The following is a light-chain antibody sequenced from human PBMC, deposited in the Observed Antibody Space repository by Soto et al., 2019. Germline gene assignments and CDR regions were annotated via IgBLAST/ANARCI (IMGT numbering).Light chain of an antibody. J-gene: IGKJ4*01. CDR3: QQLRMYPST. V-gene: IGKV1-9*01. CDR1: QYIAIY. Sequence: IQLTQSPTSLSASVGDRVTITCRASQYIAIYLDWYQQKPGEAPKLLIYAASTLYGGVPSRFRGSGSGTDFALTITSLQAEDVETYYCQQLRMYPSTFGGGTKVDIK. CDR2: AAS.